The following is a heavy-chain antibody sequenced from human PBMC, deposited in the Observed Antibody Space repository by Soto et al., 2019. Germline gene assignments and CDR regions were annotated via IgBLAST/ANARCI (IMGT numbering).Heavy chain of an antibody. CDR1: GGSFSGYY. D-gene: IGHD1-1*01. Sequence: SETLSLTCAVYGGSFSGYYWSWIRQPPGKGLEWIGEINHSGSTNYNPSLKSRVTISVDTSKNQFSLKLSSVTAADTAVYYCARTKRISTHYYYGMDVWGQGTTVTVSS. CDR2: INHSGST. CDR3: ARTKRISTHYYYGMDV. V-gene: IGHV4-34*01. J-gene: IGHJ6*02.